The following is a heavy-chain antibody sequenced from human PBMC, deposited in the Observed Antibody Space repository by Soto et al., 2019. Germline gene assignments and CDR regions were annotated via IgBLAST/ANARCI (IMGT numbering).Heavy chain of an antibody. CDR2: IITKFGTT. CDR1: GGTFSNYA. Sequence: QVQLVQSGAAVKRPGSSVRVSCKASGGTFSNYAFSWVRQAPGQGLEWMGAIITKFGTTNYAQNFQGRVTIAEDRATSTVYLELSSLRSEDTAVYYCARDTTATTVPYFDYWGQGTLVTVAS. CDR3: ARDTTATTVPYFDY. J-gene: IGHJ4*02. V-gene: IGHV1-69*06. D-gene: IGHD1-7*01.